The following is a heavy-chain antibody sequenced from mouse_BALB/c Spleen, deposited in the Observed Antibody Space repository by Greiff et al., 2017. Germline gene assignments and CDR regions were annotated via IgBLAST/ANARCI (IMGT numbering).Heavy chain of an antibody. J-gene: IGHJ3*01. V-gene: IGHV6-6*02. CDR1: GFTFSSNW. CDR3: TIYYYGSSSAWFAY. Sequence: EVMLVESGGGLVQPGGSMKLSCVASGFTFSSNWMSWVRQSPEKGLEWVAEIRLKSDNYATHYAESVKGKFTISRDDSKSRLYLQMNSLRAEDTGIYYCTIYYYGSSSAWFAYWGQGTLVTVSA. CDR2: IRLKSDNYAT. D-gene: IGHD1-1*01.